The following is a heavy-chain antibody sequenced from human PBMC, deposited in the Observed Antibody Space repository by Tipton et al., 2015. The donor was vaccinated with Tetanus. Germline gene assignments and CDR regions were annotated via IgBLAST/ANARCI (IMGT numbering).Heavy chain of an antibody. CDR3: ARRSFLVRGGYYFDY. D-gene: IGHD6-13*01. CDR1: GDSISSGPDF. V-gene: IGHV4-39*01. J-gene: IGHJ4*02. CDR2: ILHTGST. Sequence: TLSLTCNVSGDSISSGPDFWGWIRQPPGKKPEWIGSILHTGSTSYNPSLKSRFTISVDASKNQFSLRLTSVTAADTAVYYCARRSFLVRGGYYFDYWGQGTLVTVSS.